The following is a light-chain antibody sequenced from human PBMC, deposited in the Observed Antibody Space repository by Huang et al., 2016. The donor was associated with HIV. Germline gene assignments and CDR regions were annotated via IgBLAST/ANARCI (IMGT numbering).Light chain of an antibody. Sequence: EIVFTQSPATLSVFLGDTVSLSCRASQDLSNYLGWYQQKPGQAPRLLIYDASIRPAGVSDRLGGSGSGTDFTLTINCLESEDFAFYYCQQRGSRVTFGGGT. CDR2: DAS. CDR1: QDLSNY. J-gene: IGKJ4*01. CDR3: QQRGSRVT. V-gene: IGKV3-11*01.